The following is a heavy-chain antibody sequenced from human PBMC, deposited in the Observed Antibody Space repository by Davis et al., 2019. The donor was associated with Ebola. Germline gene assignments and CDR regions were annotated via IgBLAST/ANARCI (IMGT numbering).Heavy chain of an antibody. CDR1: GFSFSSYA. J-gene: IGHJ6*02. D-gene: IGHD5-18*01. Sequence: GGSLRLSCAASGFSFSSYAIHWVRQAPGKGLEWVTLISKDGSNRYYADSVKGRFTISRDNSKNTLYLQMNSLRTEDAAVYYCARDRRYSYGTYYFYYGMDVWGQGTTVTVSS. CDR2: ISKDGSNR. V-gene: IGHV3-30*04. CDR3: ARDRRYSYGTYYFYYGMDV.